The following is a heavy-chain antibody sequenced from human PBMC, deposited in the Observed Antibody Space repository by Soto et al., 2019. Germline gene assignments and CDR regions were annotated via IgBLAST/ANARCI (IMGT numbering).Heavy chain of an antibody. V-gene: IGHV1-69*13. Sequence: SVKVSCKASGGTFSSYAISWVRQAPGQGLEWMGGIIPIFGTANYAQKFQGRVTITADESTSTAYMELSSLRSEDTAVYYCARRPDYDDSSGYYYGYFQHWGRGTLVTVSS. J-gene: IGHJ1*01. CDR1: GGTFSSYA. CDR2: IIPIFGTA. D-gene: IGHD3-22*01. CDR3: ARRPDYDDSSGYYYGYFQH.